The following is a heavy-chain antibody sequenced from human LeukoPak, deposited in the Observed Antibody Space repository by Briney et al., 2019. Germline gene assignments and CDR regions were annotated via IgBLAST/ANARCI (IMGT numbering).Heavy chain of an antibody. J-gene: IGHJ4*02. V-gene: IGHV1-18*01. D-gene: IGHD7-27*01. CDR2: ISPYNGNT. CDR3: AREEMGTTDY. CDR1: GYTFTSYG. Sequence: ASVKVSCKASGYTFTSYGINWLRQAPGQGLEWMGWISPYNGNTNNAQKVQSRVTMTTDTSTSTAYMELRSLTSDDTAVYYCAREEMGTTDYWGQGTLVTVSS.